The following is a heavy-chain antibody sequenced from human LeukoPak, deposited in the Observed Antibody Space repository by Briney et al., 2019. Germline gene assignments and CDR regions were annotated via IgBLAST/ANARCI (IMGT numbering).Heavy chain of an antibody. V-gene: IGHV4-4*02. CDR2: ILHSGST. Sequence: SETLSLTCAVSGGSISSGNWWSWVRQPPGKGLEWIGEILHSGSTNYNPSLKSRVTMSVDKSKNQFSLKLSSVTAADTAVYYCARGVDYWGQGALVTVSS. J-gene: IGHJ4*02. CDR3: ARGVDY. CDR1: GGSISSGNW.